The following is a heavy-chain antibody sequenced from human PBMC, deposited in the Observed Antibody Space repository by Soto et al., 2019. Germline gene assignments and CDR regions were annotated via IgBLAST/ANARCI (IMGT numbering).Heavy chain of an antibody. CDR2: INHSGST. CDR1: GGSFSGYY. CDR3: ARGADPIAAAGTSEYFQH. Sequence: PSETLSLTCAVYGGSFSGYYWIWIRQPPGKGLEWIGEINHSGSTNYNPSLKSRVTISVDTSKNQFSLKLSSVTAADTAVYYCARGADPIAAAGTSEYFQHWGQGTLVTVSS. D-gene: IGHD6-13*01. J-gene: IGHJ1*01. V-gene: IGHV4-34*01.